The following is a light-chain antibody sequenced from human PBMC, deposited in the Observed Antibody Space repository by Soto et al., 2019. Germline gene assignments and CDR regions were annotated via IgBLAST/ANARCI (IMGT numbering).Light chain of an antibody. V-gene: IGLV1-40*01. CDR2: ANN. Sequence: QPVLTQPPSVSGAPGQRVTISCTGSSSNIGAGYDVHWYQHLPGTAPKLLIYANNNRPSGVPDRFSGSKSGTSASLAITGVQAEDEADYYCQSYDSSLSEVFGTGTKVTVL. J-gene: IGLJ1*01. CDR3: QSYDSSLSEV. CDR1: SSNIGAGYD.